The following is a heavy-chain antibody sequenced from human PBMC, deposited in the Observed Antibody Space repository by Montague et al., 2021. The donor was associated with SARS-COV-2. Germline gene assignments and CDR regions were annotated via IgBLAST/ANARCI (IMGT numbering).Heavy chain of an antibody. Sequence: ETLSLTCTVSGGSISCSGYYWGWIRQPPGKGLEWIGSIYYSGSTYYNPSLKSRVTISVDTSKNQFSLKLSSVTAADTAVYYCARFPTSYYYDSKAAPATPDAFDIWGQGTMVTVSS. CDR3: ARFPTSYYYDSKAAPATPDAFDI. V-gene: IGHV4-39*01. CDR1: GGSISCSGYY. D-gene: IGHD3-22*01. J-gene: IGHJ3*02. CDR2: IYYSGST.